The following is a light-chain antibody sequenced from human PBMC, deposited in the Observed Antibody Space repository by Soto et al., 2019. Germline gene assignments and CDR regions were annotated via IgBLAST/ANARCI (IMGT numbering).Light chain of an antibody. CDR2: GAS. CDR1: QSVSSSY. V-gene: IGKV3-20*01. J-gene: IGKJ2*01. CDR3: QQYGSSPAGT. Sequence: EIVLTQSPGTLSLSPGERATLSCRASQSVSSSYLAWYQQKPGQAPRLLIYGASSRSTGIPDRFSGSGSGTDFTLTISRLEPEDCAVYYCQQYGSSPAGTFGQGTKLEIK.